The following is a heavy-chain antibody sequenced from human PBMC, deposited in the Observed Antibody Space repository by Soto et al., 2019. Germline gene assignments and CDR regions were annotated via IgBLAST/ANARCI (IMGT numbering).Heavy chain of an antibody. CDR2: IYYTGLS. J-gene: IGHJ4*02. CDR3: ASHSSHWPFFDF. D-gene: IGHD6-13*01. CDR1: GGSTSSYY. Sequence: SSETLSLTCTVSGGSTSSYYWSWIRQPPGKGLEWIGYIYYTGLSNSNPSLNSRVTMSVDTSKNQFSLKLSSVTAADTAVYYCASHSSHWPFFDFWGQGTLVTVSS. V-gene: IGHV4-59*01.